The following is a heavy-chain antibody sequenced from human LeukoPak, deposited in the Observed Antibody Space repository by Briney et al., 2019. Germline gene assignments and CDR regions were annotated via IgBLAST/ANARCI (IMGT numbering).Heavy chain of an antibody. CDR1: GGSISSYY. CDR3: ARSSCFGPYFDY. V-gene: IGHV4-59*01. Sequence: PSETLSLTCTVSGGSISSYYWSWIRQPPGKGLEWIGYIYYSGSTNYNPSLKSRVTISVDTSKNQFSLKLSSVTAADTAVYYCARSSCFGPYFDYWGQGTLVTVSS. J-gene: IGHJ4*02. D-gene: IGHD2-15*01. CDR2: IYYSGST.